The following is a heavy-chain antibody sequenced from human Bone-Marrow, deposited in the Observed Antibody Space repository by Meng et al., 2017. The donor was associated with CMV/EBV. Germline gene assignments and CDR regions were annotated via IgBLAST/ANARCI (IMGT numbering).Heavy chain of an antibody. CDR3: ARAGSHDFWSGYLSYYYYYGMDV. J-gene: IGHJ6*02. D-gene: IGHD3-3*01. V-gene: IGHV1-8*03. Sequence: ASVKVSCKASGYTFTSYDINWVRQATGQGLEWMGWMNPNSGNTGYAQKFQGRVTITRNTSISTAYMELSSLRSEDTAVYYCARAGSHDFWSGYLSYYYYYGMDVWSQGTTVTVYS. CDR1: GYTFTSYD. CDR2: MNPNSGNT.